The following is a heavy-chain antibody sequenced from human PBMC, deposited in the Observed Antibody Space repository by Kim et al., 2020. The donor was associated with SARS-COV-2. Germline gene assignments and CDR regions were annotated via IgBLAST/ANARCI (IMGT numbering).Heavy chain of an antibody. J-gene: IGHJ4*02. CDR2: IRSKANSYAT. D-gene: IGHD3-10*01. CDR1: GFTFSGSA. CDR3: TSQDYYGSGTRFDY. V-gene: IGHV3-73*01. Sequence: GGSLRLSCAASGFTFSGSAMHWVRQASGKGLEWVGRIRSKANSYATAYAASVKGRFTISRDDSKNTAYLQMNSLKTEDTAVYYCTSQDYYGSGTRFDYWGQGTLVTVSS.